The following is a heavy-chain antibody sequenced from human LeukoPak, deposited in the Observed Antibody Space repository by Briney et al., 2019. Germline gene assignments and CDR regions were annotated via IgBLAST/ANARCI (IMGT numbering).Heavy chain of an antibody. CDR3: ARDNSYRDSSWWFDP. V-gene: IGHV1-3*01. CDR1: GYTFTSYA. J-gene: IGHJ5*02. Sequence: ASVKVSCKASGYTFTSYAIHWVRQAPGQRFEWMAWINADNGNTKYSQNFQGRVTVTRDTSASTVHMELSSLRSEDTAVYYCARDNSYRDSSWWFDPWGQGTLVTVSS. D-gene: IGHD6-6*01. CDR2: INADNGNT.